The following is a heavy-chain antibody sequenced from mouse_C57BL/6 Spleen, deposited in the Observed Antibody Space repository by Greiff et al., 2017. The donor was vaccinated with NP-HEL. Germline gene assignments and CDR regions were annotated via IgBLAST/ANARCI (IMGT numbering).Heavy chain of an antibody. J-gene: IGHJ2*01. Sequence: EVKLVESGEGLVKPGGSLKLSCAASGFTFSSYAMSWVRQTPEKRLEWVAYISSGGDYIYYADTVKGRFTISRDNARNTLYLQMSSLKSEDTAMYYCTRVGLRRGFPDYWGQGTTLTVSS. V-gene: IGHV5-9-1*02. CDR3: TRVGLRRGFPDY. D-gene: IGHD2-4*01. CDR2: ISSGGDYI. CDR1: GFTFSSYA.